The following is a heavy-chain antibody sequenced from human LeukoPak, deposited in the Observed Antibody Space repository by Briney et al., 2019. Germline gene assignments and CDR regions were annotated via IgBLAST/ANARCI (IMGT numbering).Heavy chain of an antibody. D-gene: IGHD6-13*01. CDR3: AQTRGIAAAGTFD. CDR2: ISYDGSNK. J-gene: IGHJ4*02. Sequence: GGSLRLSCAASGFTLSSYAMHWVRQAPGKGLEWVAVISYDGSNKYYADSVKGRFTISRDNSKNTLYLQMNSLRAEDTAVYYCAQTRGIAAAGTFDWGQGTLVTVSS. CDR1: GFTLSSYA. V-gene: IGHV3-30-3*01.